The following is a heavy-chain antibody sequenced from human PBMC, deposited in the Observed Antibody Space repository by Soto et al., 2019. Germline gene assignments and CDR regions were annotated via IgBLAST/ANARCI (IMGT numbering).Heavy chain of an antibody. CDR3: ARQRTTGRNVGINWFDP. J-gene: IGHJ5*02. CDR1: GYSFTSYW. Sequence: GESLKISCKGSGYSFTSYWIGWVRQMPGKGLEWMGIIYPGDSDTRYSPSFQGQVTISADKSISTAYLQWSSLKASDTAMYYCARQRTTGRNVGINWFDPWGQGTLVTVSS. CDR2: IYPGDSDT. D-gene: IGHD1-1*01. V-gene: IGHV5-51*01.